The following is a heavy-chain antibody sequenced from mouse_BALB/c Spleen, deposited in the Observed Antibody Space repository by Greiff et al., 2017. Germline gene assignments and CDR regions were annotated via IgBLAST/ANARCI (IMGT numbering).Heavy chain of an antibody. CDR3: AREDYGNYEAY. CDR2: ISSGGST. Sequence: EVMLVESGGGLVKPGGSLKLSCAASGFTFSSYAMSWVRQTPEKRLEWVASISSGGSTYYPDSVKGRFTISRDNARNILYLQMSSLRSEDTAMYYCAREDYGNYEAYWGQGTLVTVSA. V-gene: IGHV5-6-5*01. D-gene: IGHD2-1*01. J-gene: IGHJ3*01. CDR1: GFTFSSYA.